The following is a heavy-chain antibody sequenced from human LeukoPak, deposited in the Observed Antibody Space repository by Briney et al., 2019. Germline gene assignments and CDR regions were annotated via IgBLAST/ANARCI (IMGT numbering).Heavy chain of an antibody. CDR2: IRESGTSA. D-gene: IGHD3-16*01. J-gene: IGHJ4*02. CDR3: ARDLSTGGASDY. CDR1: GFTFSTYS. Sequence: PGGSLRLSCAASGFTFSTYSMNWVRQAPGKGLEWVSSIRESGTSAYYADSVKGRITISRDNAKNSLSLQMNSLRAEDTAVYYCARDLSTGGASDYWGQGTLVTVSS. V-gene: IGHV3-21*01.